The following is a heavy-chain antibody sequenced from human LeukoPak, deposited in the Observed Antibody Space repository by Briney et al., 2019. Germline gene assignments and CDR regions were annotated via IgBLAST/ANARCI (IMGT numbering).Heavy chain of an antibody. CDR3: AKDLGAAAGTGNPYYYYYYGMDV. V-gene: IGHV3-30-3*01. Sequence: GGSLRLSCAASGFTFSSYAMHWVRQAPGKGLEWVAVISYDGSNKYYADSVKGRFTISRDNSKNTLYLQMNSLRAEDTAVYYCAKDLGAAAGTGNPYYYYYYGMDVWGQGTTVTVSS. D-gene: IGHD6-13*01. CDR1: GFTFSSYA. CDR2: ISYDGSNK. J-gene: IGHJ6*02.